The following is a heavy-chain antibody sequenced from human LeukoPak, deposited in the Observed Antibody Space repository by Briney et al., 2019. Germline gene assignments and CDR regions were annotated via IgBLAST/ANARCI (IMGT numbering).Heavy chain of an antibody. CDR2: IYYSGST. Sequence: PSETLSLTCTVSGGSISSSSYYWGWTRQPPGKGLEWIGSIYYSGSTYYNPSLKSRVTISVDTSKNQFSLKLSSVTAADTAVYYCARVAGYSSGWYSRKYYFDYWGQGTLVTVSS. D-gene: IGHD6-19*01. V-gene: IGHV4-39*01. CDR1: GGSISSSSYY. CDR3: ARVAGYSSGWYSRKYYFDY. J-gene: IGHJ4*02.